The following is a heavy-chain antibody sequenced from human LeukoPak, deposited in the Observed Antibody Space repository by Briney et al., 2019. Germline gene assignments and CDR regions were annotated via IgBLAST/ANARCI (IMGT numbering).Heavy chain of an antibody. Sequence: AAVKVSCKASGYTFTSYGISWVRQPPGQGLEWMGWSSAYNGNTNYAQKLQGRVTMTKGTSTSTAYMELRSLRSEDRAVYYCARVNWYYDFWSGYYSASYYFDYWGQGTLVTVSS. CDR2: SSAYNGNT. V-gene: IGHV1-18*01. CDR3: ARVNWYYDFWSGYYSASYYFDY. D-gene: IGHD3-3*01. J-gene: IGHJ4*02. CDR1: GYTFTSYG.